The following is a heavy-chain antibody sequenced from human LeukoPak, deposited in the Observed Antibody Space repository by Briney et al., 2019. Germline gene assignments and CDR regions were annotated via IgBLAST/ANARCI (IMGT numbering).Heavy chain of an antibody. V-gene: IGHV3-30*18. J-gene: IGHJ6*02. D-gene: IGHD6-25*01. CDR3: VKDRSSAPHYYYGMDV. Sequence: GESLKISCAASGFTFSSYGMHWVRQAPGKGLEWVAVISYLGDDQFYAESVKGRFTISRDNSRKTVFLQMNSLRGEDAAVYFCVKDRSSAPHYYYGMDVWGQGTTVTVSS. CDR1: GFTFSSYG. CDR2: ISYLGDDQ.